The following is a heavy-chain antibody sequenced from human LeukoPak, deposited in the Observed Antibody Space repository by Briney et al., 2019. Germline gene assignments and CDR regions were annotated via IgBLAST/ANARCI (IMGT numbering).Heavy chain of an antibody. J-gene: IGHJ4*02. Sequence: PGGSLRLSCAASGFTFSSYAMSWVRQAPGRGLEWVSAISGSGGSTYYADSVKGRFTISRDNSKNTLYLQMNSLRAEDTAVYYCAKVPHIAAAGTHFDYWGQGTLVTVSS. CDR2: ISGSGGST. CDR3: AKVPHIAAAGTHFDY. V-gene: IGHV3-23*01. CDR1: GFTFSSYA. D-gene: IGHD6-13*01.